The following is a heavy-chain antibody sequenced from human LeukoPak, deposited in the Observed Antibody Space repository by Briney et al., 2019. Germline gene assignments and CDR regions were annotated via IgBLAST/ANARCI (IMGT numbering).Heavy chain of an antibody. D-gene: IGHD1-1*01. CDR3: ASGNWRYYFDY. J-gene: IGHJ4*02. V-gene: IGHV4-59*01. Sequence: PSETLSLTCTVSGGSISSYYWSWIRQPPGKGLEWIGCIYYSGSTNYNPSLKSRVTISVDTSKNQVSLRLSSVTAADTAVYYCASGNWRYYFDYWGQGTLVTVSS. CDR1: GGSISSYY. CDR2: IYYSGST.